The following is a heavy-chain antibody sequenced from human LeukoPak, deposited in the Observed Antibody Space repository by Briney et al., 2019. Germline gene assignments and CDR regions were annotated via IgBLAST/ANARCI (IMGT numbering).Heavy chain of an antibody. CDR3: AGEPQGAFDI. V-gene: IGHV4-39*07. CDR2: IYYSGST. Sequence: SETLSLTCTVSGGSISSSSYSWGWIRQPPGKGLEWIGSIYYSGSTYYNPSLKSRVTISVDTSKNQFSLKLSSVTAADTAVYYCAGEPQGAFDIWGQGTMVTVSS. CDR1: GGSISSSSYS. D-gene: IGHD1-14*01. J-gene: IGHJ3*02.